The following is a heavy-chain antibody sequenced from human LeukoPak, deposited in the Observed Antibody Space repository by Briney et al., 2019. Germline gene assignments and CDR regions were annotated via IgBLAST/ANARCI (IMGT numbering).Heavy chain of an antibody. CDR1: GFTFSSHA. CDR3: AQDYGGYDFSPGY. CDR2: ISGSGRSA. D-gene: IGHD5-12*01. Sequence: GGFLRLSCAASGFTFSSHAMSWVRQAPGKGLEWVSVISGSGRSAYYADSVKGRFTISRDNSKNTLYLQMTSLRAEDTAVYYCAQDYGGYDFSPGYWGQGTLLTVCS. V-gene: IGHV3-23*01. J-gene: IGHJ4*02.